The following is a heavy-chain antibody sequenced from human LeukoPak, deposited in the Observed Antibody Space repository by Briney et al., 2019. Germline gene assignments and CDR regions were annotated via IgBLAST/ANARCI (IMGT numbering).Heavy chain of an antibody. CDR2: ISAGNGNT. V-gene: IGHV1-3*01. CDR3: ARDKRGLWWLFY. J-gene: IGHJ4*02. Sequence: ASVKVSCKASGYTFTSYAMHWVRQAPGQRLEWMGWISAGNGNTKYSQKFQGRVTITRDTSASTAYMELSSLRSEDTAVYYCARDKRGLWWLFYWGQGTLVTVSS. D-gene: IGHD2-21*01. CDR1: GYTFTSYA.